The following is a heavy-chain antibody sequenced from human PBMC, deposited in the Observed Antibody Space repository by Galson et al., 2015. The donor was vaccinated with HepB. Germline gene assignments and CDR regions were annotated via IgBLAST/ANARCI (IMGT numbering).Heavy chain of an antibody. V-gene: IGHV3-21*01. Sequence: SLRLSCAASGFTFSSYSMNWVRQAPGKGLEWVSSISSSSYIYYADSVKGRFTISRDNAKNSLYLQMNSLRAEDTAVYYCARDQRGGFGEYPKFHPWGQGTLVTVSS. CDR1: GFTFSSYS. CDR2: ISSSSYI. CDR3: ARDQRGGFGEYPKFHP. J-gene: IGHJ5*02. D-gene: IGHD3-10*01.